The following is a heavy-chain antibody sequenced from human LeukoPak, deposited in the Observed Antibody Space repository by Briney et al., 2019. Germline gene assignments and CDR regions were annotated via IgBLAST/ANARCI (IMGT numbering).Heavy chain of an antibody. D-gene: IGHD3-10*01. CDR3: ARIMVEYYGSGSYRFDP. V-gene: IGHV1-3*01. J-gene: IGHJ5*02. Sequence: ASVKVSCKASGYTFTSYAMHWVRQAPGQRLEWMGWINAGNGNTKYSQKFQGRVTITRDTSASTAYMELSSLRSEDTAVYYCARIMVEYYGSGSYRFDPWGQGTLVTVSS. CDR1: GYTFTSYA. CDR2: INAGNGNT.